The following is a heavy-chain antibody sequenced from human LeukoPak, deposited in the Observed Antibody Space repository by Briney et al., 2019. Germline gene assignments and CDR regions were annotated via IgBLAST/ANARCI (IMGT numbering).Heavy chain of an antibody. Sequence: ASVKVSCKASGYTFTSYGISGVRQAPGQGREWMGWISAYNGNTNYAQKPQGRVTMTTDTSTSTAYMELRSLRSDDTAVYYCARDWAQQWLADWGQGTLVTVSS. V-gene: IGHV1-18*01. J-gene: IGHJ4*02. D-gene: IGHD6-19*01. CDR3: ARDWAQQWLAD. CDR1: GYTFTSYG. CDR2: ISAYNGNT.